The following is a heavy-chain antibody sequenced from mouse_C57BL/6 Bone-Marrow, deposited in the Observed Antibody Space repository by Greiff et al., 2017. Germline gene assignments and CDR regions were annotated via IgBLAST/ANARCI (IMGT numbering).Heavy chain of an antibody. Sequence: QVQLKQSGAELARPGASVKLSCKASGYTFTSYGISWVKQRTGQGLEWIGEIYPRSGNTYYNEKFKGKATLTADKSSSTAYMELRSLTSEDSAVYFCARYDYGWCAYWGQGTLVTVSA. D-gene: IGHD2-4*01. CDR3: ARYDYGWCAY. CDR2: IYPRSGNT. J-gene: IGHJ3*01. V-gene: IGHV1-81*01. CDR1: GYTFTSYG.